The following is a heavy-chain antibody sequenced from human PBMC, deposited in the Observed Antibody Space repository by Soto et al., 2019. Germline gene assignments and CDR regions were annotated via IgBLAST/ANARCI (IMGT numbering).Heavy chain of an antibody. CDR1: GYTFTSYG. CDR3: ESSSSIAALSWFDP. Sequence: QVQLVQSGAEVKKPGASVKVSCKASGYTFTSYGISWVRQAPGQGLEWMGWISAYNGNTNYAQKLQGRVTMTPDTSTSTAYMELRSRRSDDTAVYYCESSSSIAALSWFDPWGQGTLVTVSS. J-gene: IGHJ5*02. V-gene: IGHV1-18*04. D-gene: IGHD6-6*01. CDR2: ISAYNGNT.